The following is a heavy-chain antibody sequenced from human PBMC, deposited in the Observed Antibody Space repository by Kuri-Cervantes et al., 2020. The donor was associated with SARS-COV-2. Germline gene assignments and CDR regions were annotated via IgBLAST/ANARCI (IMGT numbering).Heavy chain of an antibody. V-gene: IGHV3-33*08. CDR1: GFTFSGHW. D-gene: IGHD3-3*01. CDR2: IWYDRSNK. Sequence: LSLTCAASGFTFSGHWIHWVRQAPGKGLEWVAVIWYDRSNKYYADSVEGRFTISRDNSKNTLYLQMNSLRAEDTAVYYCARDLGFLEWLFQDWGQGTLVTVSS. J-gene: IGHJ4*02. CDR3: ARDLGFLEWLFQD.